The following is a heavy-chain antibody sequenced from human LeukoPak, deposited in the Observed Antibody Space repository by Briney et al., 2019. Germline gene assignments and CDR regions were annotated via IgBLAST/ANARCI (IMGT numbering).Heavy chain of an antibody. CDR3: ARDAYFYDSSGYYDDY. J-gene: IGHJ4*02. CDR1: GFTFSDYS. D-gene: IGHD3-22*01. V-gene: IGHV3-11*01. CDR2: ISSSGSTV. Sequence: GGSLRLSCAASGFTFSDYSMSWIRQAPGKGLELVSYISSSGSTVYYADSVKGRFTISRDSAKNSLYLQMNSLRAEDTAVYYCARDAYFYDSSGYYDDYWGQGTLVTVSS.